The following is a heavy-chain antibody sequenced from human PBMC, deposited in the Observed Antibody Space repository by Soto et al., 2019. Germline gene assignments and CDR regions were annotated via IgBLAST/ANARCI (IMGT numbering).Heavy chain of an antibody. Sequence: EVQLVESGGGLVQPGGSLRLSCVASGFTFNNYWMHWVRQGPGKGLVWVSRINSDETSITYADSVKGRFTVSRDNAKNTLYLQMNSLRAEDTAVYYCARAMGESWWRYPFDIWGQGTMVTVFS. CDR3: ARAMGESWWRYPFDI. D-gene: IGHD3-16*01. CDR1: GFTFNNYW. V-gene: IGHV3-74*01. CDR2: INSDETSI. J-gene: IGHJ3*02.